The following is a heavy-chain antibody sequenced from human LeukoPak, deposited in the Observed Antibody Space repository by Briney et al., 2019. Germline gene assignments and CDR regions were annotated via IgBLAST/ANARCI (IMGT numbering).Heavy chain of an antibody. CDR1: GGSISSGSYY. Sequence: SQTLSLTCTVSGGSISSGSYYWSWIRQPAGKGLEWIGRIYTSGSTNYNPSLKSRVTISVDTSKNQFSLKLSSVTAADTAVYYCARAVNYYGSGSYTVRVYYYYMDVWGKGTTVTISS. J-gene: IGHJ6*03. D-gene: IGHD3-10*01. CDR2: IYTSGST. V-gene: IGHV4-61*02. CDR3: ARAVNYYGSGSYTVRVYYYYMDV.